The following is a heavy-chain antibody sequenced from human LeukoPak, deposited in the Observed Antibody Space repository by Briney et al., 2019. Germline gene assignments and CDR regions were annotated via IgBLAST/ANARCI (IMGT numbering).Heavy chain of an antibody. J-gene: IGHJ4*02. CDR3: ARRGYYDYSGFDY. D-gene: IGHD3-22*01. V-gene: IGHV3-21*01. Sequence: GGSLRLSCAGSELTFSSYSMHWVRQAPGKGLEWVSSIDGSSSDIYYADSVKGRFTISRDNSKNSLYLQMKSLRAEDTALYYCARRGYYDYSGFDYWGQGTLVTVSS. CDR1: ELTFSSYS. CDR2: IDGSSSDI.